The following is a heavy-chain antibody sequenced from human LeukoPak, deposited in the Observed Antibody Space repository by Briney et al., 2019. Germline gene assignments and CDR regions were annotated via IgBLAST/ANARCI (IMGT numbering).Heavy chain of an antibody. CDR3: ARGRMAGTYVFDS. D-gene: IGHD6-19*01. CDR2: IIPIFGTA. CDR1: GDTFSSYA. Sequence: GASVKVSCKASGDTFSSYAISWVRQAPGQGLEWMGGIIPIFGTANYVQKFQGRVTITADESTSTAYMELSSLRSEDTAVYYCARGRMAGTYVFDSWGQGTLVSVST. J-gene: IGHJ4*02. V-gene: IGHV1-69*13.